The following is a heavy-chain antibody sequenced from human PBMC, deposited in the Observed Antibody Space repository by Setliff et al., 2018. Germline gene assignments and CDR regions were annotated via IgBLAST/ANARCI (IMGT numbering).Heavy chain of an antibody. CDR3: ASLPYYDSSGYSLSYY. D-gene: IGHD3-22*01. J-gene: IGHJ4*02. Sequence: PSETLSLTCTVSGGSISSSSYYWGWIRQPPGKGLEWIGSIYYSGSTYYNPSLKSRVTISVDTSKNQFSLKLSSVTAADTAAYYCASLPYYDSSGYSLSYYWGQGTLVTVSS. CDR2: IYYSGST. CDR1: GGSISSSSYY. V-gene: IGHV4-39*01.